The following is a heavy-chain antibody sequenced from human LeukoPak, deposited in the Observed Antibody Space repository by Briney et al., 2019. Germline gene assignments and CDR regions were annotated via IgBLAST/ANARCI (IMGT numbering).Heavy chain of an antibody. V-gene: IGHV4-59*01. D-gene: IGHD6-13*01. CDR2: IYYSGST. CDR3: ARVSSTTGVDY. CDR1: GGSISSYY. J-gene: IGHJ4*02. Sequence: SSETLSLTCTVAGGSISSYYWSWIRQPPGKGLEWIGYIYYSGSTNYNPSLESRVTISVDTSKNQLSLNLRSVTAADTAVYYCARVSSTTGVDYWGQGTLVTVSS.